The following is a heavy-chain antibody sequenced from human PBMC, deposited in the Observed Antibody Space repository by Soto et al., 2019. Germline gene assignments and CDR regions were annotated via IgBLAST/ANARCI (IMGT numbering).Heavy chain of an antibody. CDR3: AGYCSSSICTEDHYFALEV. Sequence: XETLWLPSYVRGGFIYTYDWYCIRQPPGKGLEWIWYISDGVSTNYNPSLKSRVTISVDTSKKQVSLKLSSVSAADTARYFCAGYCSSSICTEDHYFALEVSRQGTTVTV. J-gene: IGHJ6*02. D-gene: IGHD2-2*01. CDR2: ISDGVST. V-gene: IGHV4-59*01. CDR1: GGFIYTYD.